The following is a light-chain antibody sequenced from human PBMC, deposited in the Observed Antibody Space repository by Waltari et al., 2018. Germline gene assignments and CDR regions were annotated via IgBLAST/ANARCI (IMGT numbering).Light chain of an antibody. CDR1: QDISNY. V-gene: IGKV1-33*01. J-gene: IGKJ4*01. CDR3: QQYDDLLT. CDR2: DAS. Sequence: DIQMTQSPSSLSASVGDRVTITCQESQDISNYLNWYQQKPGKAPKLLIYDASNLEGGVPSRFSGSGSGTDFTFTISSLQPEDIATYYCQQYDDLLTFGGGTKVEIK.